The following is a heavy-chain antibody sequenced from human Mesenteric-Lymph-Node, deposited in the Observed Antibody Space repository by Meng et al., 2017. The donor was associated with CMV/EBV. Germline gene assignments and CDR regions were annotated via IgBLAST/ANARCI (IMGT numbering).Heavy chain of an antibody. J-gene: IGHJ4*02. CDR1: GFTFSNYW. CDR2: INSDESGT. V-gene: IGHV3-74*01. CDR3: ARDGLAVAEG. Sequence: GESLKISCAASGFTFSNYWMHWVRQAPGKGLVWVSRINSDESGTSYADSVKGRFTISRDNAKNSLYLQMNSLRAEDTALYYCARDGLAVAEGWGQGTLVTVSS. D-gene: IGHD6-19*01.